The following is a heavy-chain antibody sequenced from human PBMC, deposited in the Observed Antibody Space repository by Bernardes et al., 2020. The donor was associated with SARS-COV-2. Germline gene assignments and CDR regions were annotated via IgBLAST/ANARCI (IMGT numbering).Heavy chain of an antibody. Sequence: ASVKVSCKVSGYTLTELSMHWVRQAPGKGLDWMGGFDPEDGERIYAQKFQGRITMTEDTSTDTAYMELSSLRSEDTAVYYCATGYYDHIWGSYRFDAFDVWGHGTVVTVSS. J-gene: IGHJ3*01. CDR2: FDPEDGER. CDR1: GYTLTELS. CDR3: ATGYYDHIWGSYRFDAFDV. D-gene: IGHD3-16*02. V-gene: IGHV1-24*01.